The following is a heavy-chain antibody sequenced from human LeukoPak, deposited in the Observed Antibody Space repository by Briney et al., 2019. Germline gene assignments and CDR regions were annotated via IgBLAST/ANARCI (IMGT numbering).Heavy chain of an antibody. D-gene: IGHD1-7*01. CDR2: VNSDGSDT. CDR3: VRNNWNSVYYGMDV. Sequence: GGSLRLSCAASRGFTFSSNWMYWVRQAPGKGLVWVSRVNSDGSDTAYADSVKGRFTISRDNVNNILHLQMNSLRAEDTAMYYCVRNNWNSVYYGMDVWGQGTTVTVSS. CDR1: RGFTFSSNW. J-gene: IGHJ6*02. V-gene: IGHV3-74*01.